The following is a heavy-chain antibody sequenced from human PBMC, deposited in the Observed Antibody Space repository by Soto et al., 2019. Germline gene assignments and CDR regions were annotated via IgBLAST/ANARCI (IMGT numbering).Heavy chain of an antibody. CDR1: GGTFSCYA. J-gene: IGHJ4*02. Sequence: SVKVSCKASGGTFSCYAISWVRQAPGQGLEWMGGIIPIFGTANYAQKFQGRVTITADESTSTAYMELNSLRAEDTAVYYCARDSSKAGFDYWGQGTLVTVSS. CDR3: ARDSSKAGFDY. CDR2: IIPIFGTA. V-gene: IGHV1-69*13.